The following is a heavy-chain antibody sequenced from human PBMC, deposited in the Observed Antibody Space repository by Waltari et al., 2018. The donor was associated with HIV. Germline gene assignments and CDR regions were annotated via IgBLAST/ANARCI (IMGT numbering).Heavy chain of an antibody. D-gene: IGHD5-18*01. J-gene: IGHJ4*02. V-gene: IGHV4-61*02. Sequence: QVQLQESGPGLVKPSPTLSVTCTVSGGSISSGSYYWSWIRQPAGKGLEWIGRIYSRGSTRYNPSLKSRVTISLDTSKNQFSLKLSSVTAADTAVYYCARYSSGQYYFDYWGQGTLVTVSS. CDR2: IYSRGST. CDR3: ARYSSGQYYFDY. CDR1: GGSISSGSYY.